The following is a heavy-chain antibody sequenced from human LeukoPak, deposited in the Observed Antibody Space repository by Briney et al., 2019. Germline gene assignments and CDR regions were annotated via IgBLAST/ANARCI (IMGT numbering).Heavy chain of an antibody. V-gene: IGHV3-23*01. CDR3: ARGVYWSLDY. D-gene: IGHD1-1*01. CDR2: IAGGDEST. CDR1: GFIFNTNG. J-gene: IGHJ4*02. Sequence: GGSLRLSCAISGFIFNTNGMNWVRQSPGKGLEWLATIAGGDESTYYADSVKGRFAISRDNSKNTVFLHMNSLRVEDTAVYYCARGVYWSLDYWGQRTPVTVSS.